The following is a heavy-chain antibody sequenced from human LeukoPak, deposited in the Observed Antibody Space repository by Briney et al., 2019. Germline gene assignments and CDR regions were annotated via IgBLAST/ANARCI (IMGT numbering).Heavy chain of an antibody. CDR1: GGTFISYA. CDR3: ATQSGSFTQGAFDI. Sequence: SVKVSCKASGGTFISYAISWVRQAPGQGLEWMGGIIPIFGTANYAQKFQGRVTITADESTSTAYMELSSLRSEDTAVYYCATQSGSFTQGAFDIWGQGTMVTVSS. CDR2: IIPIFGTA. D-gene: IGHD1-26*01. J-gene: IGHJ3*02. V-gene: IGHV1-69*13.